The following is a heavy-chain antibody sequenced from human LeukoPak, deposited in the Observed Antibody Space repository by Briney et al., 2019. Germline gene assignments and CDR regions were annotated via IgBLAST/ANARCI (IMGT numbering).Heavy chain of an antibody. D-gene: IGHD2-2*01. Sequence: GGSLRLSCAASGFTFSSYSMNWVRQAPGKGLEWVSYISSSSSTIYYADSVKGRFTISRDNAKNSLYLQMNSLRAEDTAVYYCARDFRYCSSTSCARPFDYWGQGTLVTVSP. J-gene: IGHJ4*02. CDR3: ARDFRYCSSTSCARPFDY. CDR2: ISSSSSTI. CDR1: GFTFSSYS. V-gene: IGHV3-48*01.